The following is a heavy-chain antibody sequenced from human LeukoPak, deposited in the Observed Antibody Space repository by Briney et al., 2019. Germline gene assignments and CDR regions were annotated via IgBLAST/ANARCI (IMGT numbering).Heavy chain of an antibody. D-gene: IGHD2-2*01. V-gene: IGHV1-46*01. J-gene: IGHJ4*02. CDR2: INPSGGST. CDR3: AREGWGYCSSTSCRYFDY. Sequence: GASVKVSCKASGYTFTGYYMHWVRQAPGQGLEWMGIINPSGGSTSYAQKFQGRVTMTRDTSTSTVYMELSSLRSEDTAVYYCAREGWGYCSSTSCRYFDYWGQGTLVTVSS. CDR1: GYTFTGYY.